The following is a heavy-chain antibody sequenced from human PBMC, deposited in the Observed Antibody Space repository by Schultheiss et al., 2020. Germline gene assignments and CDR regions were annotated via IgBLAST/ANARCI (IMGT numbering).Heavy chain of an antibody. CDR3: ARLIPPWLYGSGKSAYYYCGMDV. Sequence: SETLSLTCTVSGGSISSSSYYWGWNRQPPGKGLEWIGSIYYSGSTNYNPSLKSRVTISVDTSKNQFSLKLSSVTAADTAVYYCARLIPPWLYGSGKSAYYYCGMDVWGQGTTVTVSS. D-gene: IGHD3-10*01. J-gene: IGHJ6*02. CDR1: GGSISSSSYY. V-gene: IGHV4-39*07. CDR2: IYYSGST.